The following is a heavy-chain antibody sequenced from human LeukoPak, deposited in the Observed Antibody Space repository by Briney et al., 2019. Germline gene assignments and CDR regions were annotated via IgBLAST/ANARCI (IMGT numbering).Heavy chain of an antibody. V-gene: IGHV4-39*01. CDR2: TYNSGTP. CDR1: GDSISSSSYY. CDR3: ARHWREVIDP. Sequence: SETLSLTCTVSGDSISSSSYYWGWIRQPPGKGLEWIGSTYNSGTPYYNSSLESRLTIFVDTSKNQFSLRLSSVTAADTAVYYCARHWREVIDPWGQGTLVTVSS. J-gene: IGHJ5*02.